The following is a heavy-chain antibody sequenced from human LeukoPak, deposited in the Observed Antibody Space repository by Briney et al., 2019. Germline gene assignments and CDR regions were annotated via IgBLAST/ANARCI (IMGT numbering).Heavy chain of an antibody. CDR3: ARRWSGYDWNY. J-gene: IGHJ4*02. V-gene: IGHV5-51*01. D-gene: IGHD5-12*01. CDR2: IYPGDSDT. Sequence: GESLKISCKGSGYSFSNYWIGWVRQMPGKGLEWMGIIYPGDSDTRYSPSFEGQVTISAVRSSSTAYLQWSSLKASDSGMYYCARRWSGYDWNYWGQGTLVTVSS. CDR1: GYSFSNYW.